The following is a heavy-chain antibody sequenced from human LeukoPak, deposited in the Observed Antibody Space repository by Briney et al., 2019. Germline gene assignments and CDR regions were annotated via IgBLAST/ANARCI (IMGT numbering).Heavy chain of an antibody. CDR2: TSSSGGST. CDR1: GFTFSNYA. Sequence: PGGSLRLSCAASGFTFSNYAMTWVRQAPGKGLEWVSATSSSGGSTYYADSVKGRFTISRDNSENTLYLQMNSLRAEDTAVYHCAKGRIAVAEIDYWVQGILVTVSS. D-gene: IGHD6-19*01. CDR3: AKGRIAVAEIDY. V-gene: IGHV3-23*01. J-gene: IGHJ4*02.